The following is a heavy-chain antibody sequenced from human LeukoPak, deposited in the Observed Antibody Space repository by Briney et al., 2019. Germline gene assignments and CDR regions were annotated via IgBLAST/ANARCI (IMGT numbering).Heavy chain of an antibody. CDR1: GFTSTAYY. V-gene: IGHV3-11*01. D-gene: IGHD6-13*01. CDR2: IRSSGSTI. Sequence: GRSLRLSCAPSGFTSTAYYISWICQAPGHGLEWVSSIRSSGSTIYHANSVKGRFTISRDNAKNSLYLQMNSLRAEDTAVYYCARVASGSSWYSWWFDPWGQGTLVTVSS. CDR3: ARVASGSSWYSWWFDP. J-gene: IGHJ5*02.